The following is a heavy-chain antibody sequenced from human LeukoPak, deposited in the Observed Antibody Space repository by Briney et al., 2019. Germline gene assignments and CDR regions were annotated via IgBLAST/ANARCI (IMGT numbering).Heavy chain of an antibody. D-gene: IGHD2-21*01. J-gene: IGHJ6*02. V-gene: IGHV1-8*01. CDR2: MNPNSGNT. Sequence: ASVKVSCKASGYTFTSYDINWVRQVTGQGLEWMGWMNPNSGNTGYARKFQGRVTMTRNTSISTAYMELSSLRSEDTAVYYCARSLPRILVVIAAGYYYGMDVWGQGTTVTVSS. CDR1: GYTFTSYD. CDR3: ARSLPRILVVIAAGYYYGMDV.